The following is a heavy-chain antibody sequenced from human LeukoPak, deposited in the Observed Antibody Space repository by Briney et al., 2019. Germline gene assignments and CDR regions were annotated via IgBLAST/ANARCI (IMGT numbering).Heavy chain of an antibody. CDR3: ARAGTYYYGSGSYGD. V-gene: IGHV4-59*01. J-gene: IGHJ4*02. Sequence: PLETLSLTCTVSGGSISSYYWSWIRQPPGKGLEWTGYIYYSGSTNYNPSLKSRVTISVDTSKNQFSLKLSSVTAADTAVYYCARAGTYYYGSGSYGDWGQGTLVTVSS. D-gene: IGHD3-10*01. CDR2: IYYSGST. CDR1: GGSISSYY.